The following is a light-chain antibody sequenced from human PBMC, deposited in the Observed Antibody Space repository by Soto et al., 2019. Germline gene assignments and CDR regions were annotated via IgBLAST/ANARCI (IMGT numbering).Light chain of an antibody. CDR3: SSYAGSSNV. CDR1: SRDVGGYNY. V-gene: IGLV2-8*01. CDR2: EVN. J-gene: IGLJ1*01. Sequence: QSVLTQAPAASGSPGQSVAISCTGTSRDVGGYNYVSWYQQHPGKAPKLMIYEVNKRPSGVPDRFSGSKSGNTASLTVSGLQAEDEADYYCSSYAGSSNVFGTGTKVTVL.